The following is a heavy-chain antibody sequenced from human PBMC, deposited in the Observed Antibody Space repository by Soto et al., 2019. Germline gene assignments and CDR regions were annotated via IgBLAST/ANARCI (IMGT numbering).Heavy chain of an antibody. J-gene: IGHJ5*02. V-gene: IGHV4-39*01. D-gene: IGHD3-22*01. CDR2: IYYSGST. Sequence: SETMSVTCTVAGGSISSSSYYWGWIRKPPGKGLEWIGSIYYSGSTYYNPSLKSRVTISVDTSKNQFSLKLSSVTAADTAVYYCARHPRTIVVVNDGNWFDPWGQGTLVTVSS. CDR1: GGSISSSSYY. CDR3: ARHPRTIVVVNDGNWFDP.